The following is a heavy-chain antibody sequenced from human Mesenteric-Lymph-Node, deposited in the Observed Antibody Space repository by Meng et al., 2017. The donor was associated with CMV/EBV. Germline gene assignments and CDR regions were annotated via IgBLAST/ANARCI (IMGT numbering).Heavy chain of an antibody. CDR3: ARGSGYYDLWSGYESLDV. CDR1: GYSFTTYG. CDR2: IRLYNGKT. D-gene: IGHD3-3*01. V-gene: IGHV1-18*01. J-gene: IGHJ6*02. Sequence: ASVKVSCKTSGYSFTTYGLTWVRQAPGEGLEWMGWIRLYNGKTNFAQKFQGRLTMTTDTFTSTAYMELRSLRSDDTGVYYCARGSGYYDLWSGYESLDVWGQGTTVTVS.